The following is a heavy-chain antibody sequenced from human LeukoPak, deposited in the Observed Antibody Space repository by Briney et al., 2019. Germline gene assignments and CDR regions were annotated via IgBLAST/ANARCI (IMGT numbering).Heavy chain of an antibody. V-gene: IGHV3-23*01. J-gene: IGHJ4*02. CDR3: AKTNGYYSD. CDR2: ISGSGGTT. Sequence: PGGSLRLSCAASGFTFNNYGTNWVRQAPGKGLEWVSGISGSGGTTYYADSVKGRFTISRDNSKNSLSLQVSSLRAEDTAVYYCAKTNGYYSDWGQGTLVTVSS. CDR1: GFTFNNYG. D-gene: IGHD3-22*01.